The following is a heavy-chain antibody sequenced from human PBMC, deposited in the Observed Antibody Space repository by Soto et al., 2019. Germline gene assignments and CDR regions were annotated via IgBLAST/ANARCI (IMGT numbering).Heavy chain of an antibody. CDR1: GFAFSDYS. D-gene: IGHD6-19*01. Sequence: VQLVESGGGLVKPGGSLRLFCAASGFAFSDYSMNWVRQAPGKGLEWVSFIRTTSTIIYYAASVKGRFTISRDDAKNSLYLQMNSLRDEDTAVYYCAREGFSSGWRLDPWGQGTLATVSS. V-gene: IGHV3-48*02. CDR2: IRTTSTII. J-gene: IGHJ5*02. CDR3: AREGFSSGWRLDP.